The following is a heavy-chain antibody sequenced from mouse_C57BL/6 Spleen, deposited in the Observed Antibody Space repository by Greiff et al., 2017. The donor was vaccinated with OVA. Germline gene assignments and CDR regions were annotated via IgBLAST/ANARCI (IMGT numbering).Heavy chain of an antibody. CDR3: ASDSHGGFAY. V-gene: IGHV1-52*01. J-gene: IGHJ3*01. Sequence: VKLQQPGAELVRPGSSVKLSCKASGYTFTSYWMHWVKQRPIQGLEWIGNIDPSDSETHYNQKFKDKATLTVDKSSSTAYMQLSSLTSEDSAVYYCASDSHGGFAYWGQGTLVTVSA. CDR2: IDPSDSET. CDR1: GYTFTSYW. D-gene: IGHD3-2*01.